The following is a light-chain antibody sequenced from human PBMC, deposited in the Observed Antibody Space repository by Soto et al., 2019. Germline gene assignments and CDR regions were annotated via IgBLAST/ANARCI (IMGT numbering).Light chain of an antibody. CDR1: QSVTSNY. CDR2: GAS. Sequence: EIVLTQSPGTLSLSPGERATLSCRASQSVTSNYLAWYQQKPGQAPRLLIYGASRRATGIPDRFSGSGSGTDFTLTISRLEPEDFAVYYCHQYGISPRTFGQGTKVEIK. V-gene: IGKV3-20*01. CDR3: HQYGISPRT. J-gene: IGKJ1*01.